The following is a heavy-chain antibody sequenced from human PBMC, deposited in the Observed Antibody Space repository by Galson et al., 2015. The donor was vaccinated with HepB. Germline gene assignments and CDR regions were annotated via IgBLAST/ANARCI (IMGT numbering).Heavy chain of an antibody. J-gene: IGHJ6*02. CDR2: IIPIFGTA. V-gene: IGHV1-69*13. Sequence: SVKVSCKASGCTFSSYAISWVRQAPGQGLEWMGGIIPIFGTANYAQKFQGRVTITADESTSTVYMELSSLRSEDTAVYYCASSGSYVSWSYYGMDVWGQGTTVTVSS. D-gene: IGHD1-26*01. CDR1: GCTFSSYA. CDR3: ASSGSYVSWSYYGMDV.